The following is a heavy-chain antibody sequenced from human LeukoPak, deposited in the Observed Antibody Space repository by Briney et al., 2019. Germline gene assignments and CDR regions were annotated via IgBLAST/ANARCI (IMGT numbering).Heavy chain of an antibody. V-gene: IGHV3-30*02. CDR2: IRYDGSSK. CDR3: ARDAHWNYRERYYFDY. CDR1: GFTFSSYG. D-gene: IGHD1-7*01. Sequence: GGSLRLSCAASGFTFSSYGMHWVRQAPGKGLEWVAFIRYDGSSKYYADSVKGRFTLSRDNSTNTLYLQMNSLRVEHPAVYYCARDAHWNYRERYYFDYWGQGTLVTVSS. J-gene: IGHJ4*02.